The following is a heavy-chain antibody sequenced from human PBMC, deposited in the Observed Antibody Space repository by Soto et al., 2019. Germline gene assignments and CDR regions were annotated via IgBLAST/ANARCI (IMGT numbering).Heavy chain of an antibody. Sequence: SVKVSFKASGCTFSSYAISWVRQAPGQGLEWMGGIIPIFGTANYAQKFQGRATITADESTSTAYMELSSLRSEDTAVYYCARGGRFHHYDFWSGYYANYWGQGTLVTVSS. CDR1: GCTFSSYA. CDR2: IIPIFGTA. V-gene: IGHV1-69*13. J-gene: IGHJ4*02. D-gene: IGHD3-3*01. CDR3: ARGGRFHHYDFWSGYYANY.